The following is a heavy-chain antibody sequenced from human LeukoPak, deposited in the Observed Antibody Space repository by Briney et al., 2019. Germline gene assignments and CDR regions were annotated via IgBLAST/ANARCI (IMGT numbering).Heavy chain of an antibody. V-gene: IGHV3-74*01. D-gene: IGHD2-21*02. Sequence: PGGSLRLSCVASGFAFGSFWMHWVRQAPGRGLVWVSRVNRDGRTTTYADSVRGRFTISRDNAKNTVYLQMNSLRAEDTAVYYCAKDLSGDRDYWGQGVLVTVSS. CDR2: VNRDGRTT. CDR3: AKDLSGDRDY. CDR1: GFAFGSFW. J-gene: IGHJ4*02.